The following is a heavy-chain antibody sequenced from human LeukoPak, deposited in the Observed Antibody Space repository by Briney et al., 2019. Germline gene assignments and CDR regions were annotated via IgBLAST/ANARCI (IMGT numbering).Heavy chain of an antibody. CDR1: GYSFADYY. CDR3: ATWGRHDYSNYAS. Sequence: ASVKVSCKASGYSFADYYMHWVRQAPGQGLEWMGWINPNSGGIHYAQKFQGRLTMTRDTSISTAYMELSRLTSDDTAVYYCATWGRHDYSNYASWGQGTLVTVSS. J-gene: IGHJ5*02. CDR2: INPNSGGI. V-gene: IGHV1-2*02. D-gene: IGHD4-11*01.